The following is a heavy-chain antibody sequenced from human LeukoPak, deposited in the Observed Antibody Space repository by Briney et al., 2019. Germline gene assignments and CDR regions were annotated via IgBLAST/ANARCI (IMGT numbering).Heavy chain of an antibody. CDR3: ARDLDSAMAFKYFDY. CDR2: ISSSSPYI. D-gene: IGHD5-18*01. Sequence: GRSLRLSCAASGFTFSSYAMHWVRQAPGEGLEWVSSISSSSPYIYYADSLKGRFTISRDNAKNSLYLQMHSLRAEDTAVYYCARDLDSAMAFKYFDYRGQGTLVIVSS. CDR1: GFTFSSYA. J-gene: IGHJ4*02. V-gene: IGHV3-21*01.